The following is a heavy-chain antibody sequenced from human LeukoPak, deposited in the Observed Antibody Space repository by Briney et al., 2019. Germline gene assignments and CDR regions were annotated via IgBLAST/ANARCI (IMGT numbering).Heavy chain of an antibody. V-gene: IGHV3-23*01. Sequence: GGSLRLSCAASGFTFTNYAMSWVRQAPGKGLEWVSTVTGSGDSTFYAVSVKGRFTISRDKSKNTLFLQMNSLRAEDTAVYYCAKARGNYFTHLDYWGQGTLVTVSS. CDR2: VTGSGDST. CDR1: GFTFTNYA. CDR3: AKARGNYFTHLDY. D-gene: IGHD2/OR15-2a*01. J-gene: IGHJ4*02.